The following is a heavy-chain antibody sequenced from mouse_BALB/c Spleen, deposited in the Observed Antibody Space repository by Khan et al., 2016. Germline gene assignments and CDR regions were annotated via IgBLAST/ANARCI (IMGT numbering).Heavy chain of an antibody. J-gene: IGHJ2*01. CDR2: IDPTNGNT. V-gene: IGHV14-3*02. CDR3: AGRGPIFYVGSSYGY. D-gene: IGHD1-1*01. Sequence: EVQLQESGAELVKPGASVKLSCTSSAFNIKDTYMHWVKQRPEQGLEWIGRIDPTNGNTKYDPKFQGKATITADTSSNTAYLQLSSLTSEDTAVSYCAGRGPIFYVGSSYGYWGQGTTLTVSS. CDR1: AFNIKDTY.